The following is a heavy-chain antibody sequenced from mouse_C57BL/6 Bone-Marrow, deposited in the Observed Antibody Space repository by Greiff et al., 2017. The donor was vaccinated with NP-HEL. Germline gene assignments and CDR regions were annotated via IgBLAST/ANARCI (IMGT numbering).Heavy chain of an antibody. V-gene: IGHV14-4*01. CDR1: GFNIKDDY. CDR3: TTSGYYYGSSYFDY. D-gene: IGHD1-1*01. CDR2: IDPENGDT. J-gene: IGHJ2*01. Sequence: DVKLQESGAELVRPGASVKLSCTASGFNIKDDYMHWVKQRPEQGLEWIGWIDPENGDTEYASKFQGKATITADTSSNTAYLQLSSLTSEDTAVYYCTTSGYYYGSSYFDYWGQGTTLTVSS.